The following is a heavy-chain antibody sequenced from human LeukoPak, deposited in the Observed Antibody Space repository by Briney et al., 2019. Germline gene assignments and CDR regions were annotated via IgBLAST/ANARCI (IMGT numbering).Heavy chain of an antibody. CDR1: GFTFSSYW. V-gene: IGHV3-7*04. CDR3: ARAKSSGWLNWFDP. D-gene: IGHD6-19*01. J-gene: IGHJ5*02. CDR2: IKQDGSEK. Sequence: PGGSLRLSCAASGFTFSSYWMSWVRQAPGKGLEWVANIKQDGSEKYYVDSVKGRFTISRDNAKNSLYLQMNSLRAEDTAEYYCARAKSSGWLNWFDPWGQGTLVTVSS.